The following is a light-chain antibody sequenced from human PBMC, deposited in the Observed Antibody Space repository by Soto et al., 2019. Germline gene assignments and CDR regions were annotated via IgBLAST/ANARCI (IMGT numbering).Light chain of an antibody. Sequence: QSVLTQPPSVSGSPGQSVTISCTGTSSDVDSYNRVSWYQQPPGTAPKLMIYEVSNRPSGVPDRFSGSKSGNTASLTISGLQAEDEADYYCSSYTSSSPPYVFGTGTKVTVL. CDR2: EVS. V-gene: IGLV2-18*02. J-gene: IGLJ1*01. CDR3: SSYTSSSPPYV. CDR1: SSDVDSYNR.